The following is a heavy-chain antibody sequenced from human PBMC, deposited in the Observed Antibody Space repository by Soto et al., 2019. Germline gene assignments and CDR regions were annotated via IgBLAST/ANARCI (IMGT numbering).Heavy chain of an antibody. CDR1: GFSLSTSGMR. D-gene: IGHD3-10*01. CDR3: ARMGSVDDY. Sequence: SCPTLVNPTQTLTLTCSFSGFSLSTSGMRVNWIRQPPGRALEWLARIDWNDNTFYNKSLRTRLTISKDTSENQVVLIMTNMDPADTGTYFCARMGSVDDYWGQGTLVTVS. V-gene: IGHV2-70*04. CDR2: IDWNDNT. J-gene: IGHJ4*02.